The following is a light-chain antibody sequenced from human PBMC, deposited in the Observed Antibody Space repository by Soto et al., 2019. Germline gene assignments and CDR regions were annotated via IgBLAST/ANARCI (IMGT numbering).Light chain of an antibody. CDR2: WAS. Sequence: DIVMTQSPDSLAVSLGERATINCKSSQSVLYSSNNKNYLAWYQQKPGQPPKLLIYWASIRESGVPDRFSGSGSGTDFTLTISSVQAEDVAVYYCQQYYSPPYTFGQGTKLEIK. J-gene: IGKJ2*01. CDR1: QSVLYSSNNKNY. V-gene: IGKV4-1*01. CDR3: QQYYSPPYT.